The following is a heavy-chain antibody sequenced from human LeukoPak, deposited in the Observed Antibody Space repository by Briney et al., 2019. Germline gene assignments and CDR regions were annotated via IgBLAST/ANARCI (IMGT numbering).Heavy chain of an antibody. Sequence: GASVKVSCKASGYTFTSYYMHWVRQAPGQGLEWMGIINPSGGSTSYAQEFQGRVTMTRDMSTSTVYMELSSLRSEDTAAYYCAREPPTIAAADYWGQGTLVTVSS. J-gene: IGHJ4*02. CDR2: INPSGGST. CDR3: AREPPTIAAADY. D-gene: IGHD6-6*01. V-gene: IGHV1-46*01. CDR1: GYTFTSYY.